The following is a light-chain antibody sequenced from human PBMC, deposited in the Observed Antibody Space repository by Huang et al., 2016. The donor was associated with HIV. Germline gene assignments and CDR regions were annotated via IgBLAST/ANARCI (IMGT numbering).Light chain of an antibody. CDR2: DAS. CDR1: QSVSSN. CDR3: QQRSNWPPFT. Sequence: EIVLTQSPATLSLSPGERATLSCRASQSVSSNLAWYQLKPGQAPRLLIYDASNRATGVPVRFSGSGSGTDFTLTISSLEPEDFAVYYCQQRSNWPPFTFGPGTKVDIK. J-gene: IGKJ3*01. V-gene: IGKV3-11*01.